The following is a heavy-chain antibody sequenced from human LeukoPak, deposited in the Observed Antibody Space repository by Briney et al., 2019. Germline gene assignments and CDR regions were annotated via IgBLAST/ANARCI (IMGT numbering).Heavy chain of an antibody. CDR3: ARDSCSGGSCYEVAFDI. CDR1: GFTFSSYW. CDR2: IKQDGSEK. Sequence: GGSLRLSCAASGFTFSSYWMSWVRQAPGRGLEWVANIKQDGSEKYYVDSVKGRFTISRDNAKNSLYLQMNSLRAEDTAVYYCARDSCSGGSCYEVAFDIWGQGTMVTVSS. J-gene: IGHJ3*02. D-gene: IGHD2-15*01. V-gene: IGHV3-7*01.